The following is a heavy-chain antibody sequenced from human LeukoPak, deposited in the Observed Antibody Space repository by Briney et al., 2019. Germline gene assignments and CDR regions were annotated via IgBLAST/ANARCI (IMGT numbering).Heavy chain of an antibody. CDR3: ARDIVVVVAATQTDYYGMDV. J-gene: IGHJ6*02. CDR1: GFTFSDYY. Sequence: GGPLRLSCAASGFTFSDYYMSWIRQAPGKGLEWVSYISSSGSTIYYADSVKGRFTISRDNAKNSLYLQMNSLRAEDTAVYYCARDIVVVVAATQTDYYGMDVWGQGTTVTVSS. V-gene: IGHV3-11*01. CDR2: ISSSGSTI. D-gene: IGHD2-15*01.